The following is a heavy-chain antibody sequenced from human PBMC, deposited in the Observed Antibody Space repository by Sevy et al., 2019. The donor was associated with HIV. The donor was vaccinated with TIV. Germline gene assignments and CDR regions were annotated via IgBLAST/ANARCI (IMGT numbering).Heavy chain of an antibody. CDR3: AKRFHYDILTGYFYYYGMDV. J-gene: IGHJ6*02. CDR1: GFTFSSYA. V-gene: IGHV3-23*01. CDR2: ISGSGGST. D-gene: IGHD3-9*01. Sequence: GGSLRLSCAASGFTFSSYAMSWVRQAPGKGLEWVSAISGSGGSTYYADSVKGRFTISRDNSKNTLYLQMNSLRAEDTAVYYCAKRFHYDILTGYFYYYGMDVWGQGTTVTVSS.